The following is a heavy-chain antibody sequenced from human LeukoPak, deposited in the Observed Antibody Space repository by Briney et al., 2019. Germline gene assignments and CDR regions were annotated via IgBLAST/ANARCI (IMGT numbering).Heavy chain of an antibody. D-gene: IGHD5-24*01. CDR1: GASISGDF. J-gene: IGHJ3*01. Sequence: SETLSLTCTFSGASISGDFWSWIRQPAGKGLEWIGRIYTSGSTNYNPSLKSRVHMSVDTSKNQFSLNLNSVTAADTAVYYCARDGWLQFGAFDVWGQGKMVTVSS. CDR3: ARDGWLQFGAFDV. V-gene: IGHV4-4*07. CDR2: IYTSGST.